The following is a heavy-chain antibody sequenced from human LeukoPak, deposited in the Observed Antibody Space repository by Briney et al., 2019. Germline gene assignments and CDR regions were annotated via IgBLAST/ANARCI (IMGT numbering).Heavy chain of an antibody. CDR2: IIGTGDST. J-gene: IGHJ4*02. CDR3: AKGRYSSSSAFIDY. CDR1: GFTFSSYA. Sequence: PGGSLRLSCAASGFTFSSYAMTWVRQAPGKGLEWASSIIGTGDSTYYADSVKGRFTISRDNSQNALYLRMNSLRAEDTAIYYCAKGRYSSSSAFIDYWGQGALVTVSS. V-gene: IGHV3-23*01. D-gene: IGHD6-6*01.